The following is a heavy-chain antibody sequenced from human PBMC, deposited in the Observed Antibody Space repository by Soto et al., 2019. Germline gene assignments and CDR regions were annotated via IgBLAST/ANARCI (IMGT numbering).Heavy chain of an antibody. D-gene: IGHD2-15*01. J-gene: IGHJ3*02. CDR3: ARDRGYCSGGSCSLLGAFDI. CDR1: GGSVSSGSYY. V-gene: IGHV4-61*01. Sequence: QVQLQESGPGLVKPSETLSLTCTVSGGSVSSGSYYWSWIRQPPGKGLEWIGYIYYSGSTNYNPSXXXRVTISVDTSXXQXSXXLSSVTAADTAVYYCARDRGYCSGGSCSLLGAFDIWGQGTMVTVSS. CDR2: IYYSGST.